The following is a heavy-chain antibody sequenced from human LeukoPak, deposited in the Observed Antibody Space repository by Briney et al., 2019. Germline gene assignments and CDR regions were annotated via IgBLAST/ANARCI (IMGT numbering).Heavy chain of an antibody. V-gene: IGHV3-30-3*01. CDR2: ISYDGSNK. CDR3: ARAEAPPDAFDI. CDR1: GFTFSSYA. Sequence: GRSLRLSCAASGFTFSSYAMHWVRQAPGKGLEWVAVISYDGSNKYYADSVKGRFTISRDNSKNTLYLQMNSLRAEDTAVYYCARAEAPPDAFDIWGQGTMVTVSS. J-gene: IGHJ3*02.